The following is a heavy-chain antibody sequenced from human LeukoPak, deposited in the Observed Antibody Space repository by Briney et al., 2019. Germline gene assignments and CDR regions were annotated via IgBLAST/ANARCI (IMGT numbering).Heavy chain of an antibody. CDR2: ISSSSSYI. J-gene: IGHJ4*02. D-gene: IGHD6-19*01. CDR3: ASWSSSGWVDY. V-gene: IGHV3-21*01. CDR1: GFTFSSYS. Sequence: GGSLRLSCAASGFTFSSYSMNWVRQAPGKGLEWVSSISSSSSYIYYADSVKGRFTISRDNAKNSLYLQMNSLRVEDTAVYYCASWSSSGWVDYWGQGTLVTVSS.